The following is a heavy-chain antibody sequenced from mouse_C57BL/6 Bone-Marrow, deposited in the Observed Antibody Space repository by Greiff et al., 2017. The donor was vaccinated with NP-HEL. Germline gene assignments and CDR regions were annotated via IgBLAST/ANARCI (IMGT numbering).Heavy chain of an antibody. CDR3: ARHHYYGSRGYYAMDY. V-gene: IGHV5-12*01. D-gene: IGHD1-1*01. CDR1: GFTFSDYY. CDR2: ISNGGGST. J-gene: IGHJ4*01. Sequence: EVQGVESGGGLVQPGGSLKLSCAASGFTFSDYYMYWVRQTPEKRLEWVAYISNGGGSTYYPDTVKGRFTISRDNAKNTLYLQMSRLKSEDTAMYYCARHHYYGSRGYYAMDYWGQGTSVTVSS.